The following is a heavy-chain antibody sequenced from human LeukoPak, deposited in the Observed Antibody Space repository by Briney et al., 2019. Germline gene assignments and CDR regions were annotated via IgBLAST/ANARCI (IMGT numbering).Heavy chain of an antibody. CDR1: GYTFTSYG. Sequence: GASVTVSCKASGYTFTSYGISWVRQAPGQGLEWMGWMNPNSGNTGYAQKFQGRVTMTRNTSISTAYMELSSLRSEDTAVYYCAARQDSSSWYNFDYWGQGTLVTVSS. CDR2: MNPNSGNT. CDR3: AARQDSSSWYNFDY. D-gene: IGHD6-13*01. V-gene: IGHV1-8*02. J-gene: IGHJ4*02.